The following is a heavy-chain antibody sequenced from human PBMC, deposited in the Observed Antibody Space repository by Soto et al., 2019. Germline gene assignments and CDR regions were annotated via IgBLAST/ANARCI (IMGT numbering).Heavy chain of an antibody. J-gene: IGHJ4*02. CDR2: IWYDGSNK. V-gene: IGHV3-33*01. CDR3: ASDSSSGWSFDY. CDR1: GFTFSSYG. Sequence: QVQLVESGGGVVQPGRSLRLSCAASGFTFSSYGMHWVRQAPGKGLEWVAVIWYDGSNKYYADSVKGRFTISRDNSKNTLYLQRNSLRAEDTAVYYCASDSSSGWSFDYWGQGTLVTVSS. D-gene: IGHD6-19*01.